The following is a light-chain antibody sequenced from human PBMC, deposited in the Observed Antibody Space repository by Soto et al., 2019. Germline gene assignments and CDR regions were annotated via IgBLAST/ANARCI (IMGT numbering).Light chain of an antibody. CDR1: QSVSSNY. CDR2: GAS. Sequence: EVVLTQSPGTLSLSPGERATLSCRASQSVSSNYLAWYQQKPGLAPRLLIYGASSRATGIPDRFSGSGSGTDFTLTISRLDPEDFAVYYCQHYGTSLYTFGQGTKLEIK. J-gene: IGKJ2*01. V-gene: IGKV3-20*01. CDR3: QHYGTSLYT.